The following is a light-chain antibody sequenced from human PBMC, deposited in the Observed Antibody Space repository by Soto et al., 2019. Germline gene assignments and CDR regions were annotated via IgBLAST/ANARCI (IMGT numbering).Light chain of an antibody. CDR1: QSISGIY. V-gene: IGKV3D-15*01. CDR3: QQYNNWPLT. Sequence: EIVLTQSPGTLSLSPGERATLSCRASQSISGIYLAWYQQKPGQAPRLLIYGASTRATGIPARFSGSGSGTEFTLTISSLQSEDFAVYYCQQYNNWPLTFGGWTKVDI. CDR2: GAS. J-gene: IGKJ4*01.